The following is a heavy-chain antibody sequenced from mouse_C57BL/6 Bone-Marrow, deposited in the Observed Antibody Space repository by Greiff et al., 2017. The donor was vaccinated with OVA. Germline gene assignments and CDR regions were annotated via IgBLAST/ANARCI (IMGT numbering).Heavy chain of an antibody. V-gene: IGHV5-4*01. CDR2: ISDSGSYT. Sequence: DVQLVESGGGLVKPGGSLTLSCAASGFSFSSYDMTWVRQTPEKKLEWVANISDSGSYTYYPDNVNGRFSISRDNAKNNLYLQMKHMNYEDTAMYYCASPNWDRGGWFAYWGQGTLVTVSA. CDR1: GFSFSSYD. CDR3: ASPNWDRGGWFAY. D-gene: IGHD4-1*01. J-gene: IGHJ3*01.